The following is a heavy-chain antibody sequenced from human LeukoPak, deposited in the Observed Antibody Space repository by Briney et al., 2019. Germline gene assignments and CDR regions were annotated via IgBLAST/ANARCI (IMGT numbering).Heavy chain of an antibody. CDR2: INSDGYST. V-gene: IGHV3-74*01. CDR3: ARDNGFSLFDP. J-gene: IGHJ5*02. D-gene: IGHD5-18*01. Sequence: GGSLRLSCAASGFTITPYWMHWVRQAPGKGLVWVSRINSDGYSTNYADSVKGRFTISRDNAKNTLYLQMNSLRADDTAVYYCARDNGFSLFDPWGQGTLVTVSS. CDR1: GFTITPYW.